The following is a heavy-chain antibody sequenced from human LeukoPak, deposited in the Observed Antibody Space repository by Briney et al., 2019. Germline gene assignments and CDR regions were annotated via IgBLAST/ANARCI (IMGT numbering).Heavy chain of an antibody. CDR1: GFSVINAW. CDR3: LIFPGR. CDR2: IKSRADGGTT. D-gene: IGHD3-3*01. V-gene: IGHV3-15*05. Sequence: GGSLRLSCAASGFSVINAWMSWVRQAPGQGLEWVGRIKSRADGGTTGYAAPVEGRFSISRDDSENTLYLQMNSLQIDDTALYYCLIFPGRWGQRTLVTVSS. J-gene: IGHJ4*02.